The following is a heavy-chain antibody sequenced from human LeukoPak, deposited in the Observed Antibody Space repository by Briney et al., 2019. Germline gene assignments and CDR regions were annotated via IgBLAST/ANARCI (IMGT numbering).Heavy chain of an antibody. CDR1: GGSISSYY. CDR2: IYYSESA. D-gene: IGHD3-9*01. J-gene: IGHJ4*02. V-gene: IGHV4-59*01. CDR3: ARKRSFDL. Sequence: SETLSLTCSVSGGSISSYYWSWIRQPPGKRLEWIGCIYYSESATYNPSLKSRVTISLDTSKNQFFLKLSSVTAADTAVYYCARKRSFDLWGQGTLVTVSS.